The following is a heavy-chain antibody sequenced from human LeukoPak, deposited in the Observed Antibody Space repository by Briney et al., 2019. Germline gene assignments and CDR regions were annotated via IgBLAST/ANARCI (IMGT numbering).Heavy chain of an antibody. CDR3: ARVGYSGYDLVSSFDY. Sequence: ASVKVSCKASGYTFTGYYMHWVRQAPGQGLEWMGRINPNSGGTNSALKFQGRVTMTRDTSISTTYMELSRLRSDDTAVYYCARVGYSGYDLVSSFDYWGQGTLVTVSS. CDR2: INPNSGGT. CDR1: GYTFTGYY. V-gene: IGHV1-2*06. J-gene: IGHJ4*02. D-gene: IGHD5-12*01.